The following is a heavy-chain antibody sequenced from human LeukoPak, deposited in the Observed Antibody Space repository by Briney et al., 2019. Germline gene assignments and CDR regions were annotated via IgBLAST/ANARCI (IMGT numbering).Heavy chain of an antibody. CDR1: GGSFSGYY. V-gene: IGHV4-34*01. CDR2: INHSGST. Sequence: SETLSLTCAVYGGSFSGYYWSWIRQPPGKGLEWIGEINHSGSTNYDPSLKSRVTISVDTSKNQFSLKLSSVTAADTAVYYCARGAQYYCDSSGYYFYFDYWGQGTLVTVSS. J-gene: IGHJ4*02. D-gene: IGHD3-22*01. CDR3: ARGAQYYCDSSGYYFYFDY.